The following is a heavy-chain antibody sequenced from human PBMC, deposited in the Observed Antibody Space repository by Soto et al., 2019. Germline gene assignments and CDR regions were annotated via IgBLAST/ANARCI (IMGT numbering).Heavy chain of an antibody. CDR1: GFTFSSYA. D-gene: IGHD1-26*01. CDR3: AKDGGEVGATPFDY. Sequence: EVQLLESGGGLVQPGGSLRLSCAASGFTFSSYAMSWVRQAPGKGLEWVSAISGSGGSTYYADSVKGRFTISRDNSKNTMYLQINSLRAEDTAVYYCAKDGGEVGATPFDYLGQGTLVTVSS. J-gene: IGHJ4*02. V-gene: IGHV3-23*01. CDR2: ISGSGGST.